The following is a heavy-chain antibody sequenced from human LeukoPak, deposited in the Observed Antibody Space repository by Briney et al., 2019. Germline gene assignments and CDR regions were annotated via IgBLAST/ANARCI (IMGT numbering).Heavy chain of an antibody. Sequence: GGSLRLSCAASGFTFSSYTMNWVRQAPGRGLEWVSAISGSGVGTYYADSVKGRFTISRDNSWNTLYLQMSSLRAEDTAVYYCARVPHFYGDYVFYFDYWGQGTLVTVSS. CDR2: ISGSGVGT. J-gene: IGHJ4*02. D-gene: IGHD4-17*01. CDR3: ARVPHFYGDYVFYFDY. V-gene: IGHV3-23*01. CDR1: GFTFSSYT.